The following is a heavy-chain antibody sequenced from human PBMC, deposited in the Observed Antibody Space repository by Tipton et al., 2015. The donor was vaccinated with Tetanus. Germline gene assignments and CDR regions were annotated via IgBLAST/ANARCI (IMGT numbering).Heavy chain of an antibody. Sequence: TLSLTCTVSGGSISSYYWSWIRQPPGKGLEWIGYIYCSGSTNYNPSLKSRVTISVDTSKNQFSLKLSSVTAADTAVYYCARDSQVASGWGGAFDIWGQGTMVTVSS. CDR1: GGSISSYY. CDR3: ARDSQVASGWGGAFDI. J-gene: IGHJ3*02. D-gene: IGHD6-19*01. V-gene: IGHV4-59*01. CDR2: IYCSGST.